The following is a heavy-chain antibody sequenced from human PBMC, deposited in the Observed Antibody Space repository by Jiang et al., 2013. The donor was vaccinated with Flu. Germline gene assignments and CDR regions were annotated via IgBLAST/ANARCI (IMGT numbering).Heavy chain of an antibody. Sequence: VQLVESGAEVKKPGSSVKVSCKASGGTFSSYAISWVRQAPGQGLEWMGGIIPIFGTANYAQKFQGRVTITADESTSTAYMELSSLRSEDTAVYYCARKKSVATNFDLWPFDYWAREPWSPSPQ. D-gene: IGHD3-10*01. CDR2: IIPIFGTA. V-gene: IGHV1-69*01. CDR3: ARKKSVATNFDLWPFDY. CDR1: GGTFSSYA. J-gene: IGHJ4*02.